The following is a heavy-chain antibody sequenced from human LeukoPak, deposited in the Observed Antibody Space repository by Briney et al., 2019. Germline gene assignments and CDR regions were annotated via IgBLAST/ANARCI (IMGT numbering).Heavy chain of an antibody. J-gene: IGHJ4*02. Sequence: PGGSLRLSCSASGFTFSSYSMNWVRPAPGQGLEWVSSISSSSSYIYYADPVKGRFTISRDNAKNSLYLQMNSLRAEDTAVYYCARDPYDYGDSGEYYWGQGTLVTVSS. V-gene: IGHV3-21*01. CDR2: ISSSSSYI. D-gene: IGHD4-17*01. CDR1: GFTFSSYS. CDR3: ARDPYDYGDSGEYY.